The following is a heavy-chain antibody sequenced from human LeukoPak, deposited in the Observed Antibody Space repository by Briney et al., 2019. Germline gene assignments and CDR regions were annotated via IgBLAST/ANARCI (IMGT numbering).Heavy chain of an antibody. CDR1: GFTFSSYA. CDR3: AKDRSITMVRGVSGFDY. Sequence: QPGGSLRLSCAASGFTFSSYAMSWVRQAPGKGLEWVSAISGRGGSTYYADSVKGRFTISRDNSKNTLYLQMNSLRAEDTAVYYCAKDRSITMVRGVSGFDYWGQGTLVTVSS. V-gene: IGHV3-23*01. J-gene: IGHJ4*02. CDR2: ISGRGGST. D-gene: IGHD3-10*01.